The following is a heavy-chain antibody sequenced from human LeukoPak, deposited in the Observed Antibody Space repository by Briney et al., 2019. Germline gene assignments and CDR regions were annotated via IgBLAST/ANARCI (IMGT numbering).Heavy chain of an antibody. CDR1: GGTFSNYS. J-gene: IGHJ5*02. Sequence: SVKLSCKASGGTFSNYSISWVRQAPGQGLEWMGRINPIFGTANYAHKFKGRVTITADESTSTAYMEMSSLRAEDTAVYYCARDRIRFSLGWFDPWGQGTLVTVSS. CDR3: ARDRIRFSLGWFDP. V-gene: IGHV1-69*13. CDR2: INPIFGTA. D-gene: IGHD4-17*01.